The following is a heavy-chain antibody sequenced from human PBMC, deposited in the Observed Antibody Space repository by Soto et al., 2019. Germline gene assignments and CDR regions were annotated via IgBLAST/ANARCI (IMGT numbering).Heavy chain of an antibody. CDR2: IYTSGST. V-gene: IGHV4-4*07. D-gene: IGHD2-2*01. Sequence: LSLTCTVSGGSISSYYWSWIRQPAGKGLEWIGRIYTSGSTNYNPSLKSRVTMLVDTSKNQFSLKLSSVSAADTAVYYCARDRHYYCSTKYYYGMDVWRQGTTVTVSS. CDR1: GGSISSYY. J-gene: IGHJ6*02. CDR3: ARDRHYYCSTKYYYGMDV.